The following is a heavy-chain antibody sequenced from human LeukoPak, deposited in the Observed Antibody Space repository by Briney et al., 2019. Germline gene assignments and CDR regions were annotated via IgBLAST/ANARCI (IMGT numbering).Heavy chain of an antibody. V-gene: IGHV1-18*01. CDR2: ISAYNGNT. D-gene: IGHD2-2*02. J-gene: IGHJ5*02. CDR1: GGTFSSYA. CDR3: ARGKVPAAISEDWFDP. Sequence: GSSVKVSCKASGGTFSSYAISWVRQAPGQGLEWMGWISAYNGNTNYAQKLQGRVTMTTDTSTSTAYMELRSLRSDDTAVYYCARGKVPAAISEDWFDPWGQGTLVTVSS.